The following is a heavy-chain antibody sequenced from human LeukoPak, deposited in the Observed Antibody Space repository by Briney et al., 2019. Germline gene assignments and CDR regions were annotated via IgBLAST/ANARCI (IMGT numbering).Heavy chain of an antibody. CDR1: GYTFTSYG. CDR2: ISAYNGNT. D-gene: IGHD1-14*01. Sequence: GASVKVSCKASGYTFTSYGISWVRQAPGQGLEWMGWISAYNGNTNYAQKLQGRVTMTRDTSTSTVYMELSSLRFEDTAVYYCAREFMGITFDYWGQGTLVTVSS. J-gene: IGHJ4*02. CDR3: AREFMGITFDY. V-gene: IGHV1-18*01.